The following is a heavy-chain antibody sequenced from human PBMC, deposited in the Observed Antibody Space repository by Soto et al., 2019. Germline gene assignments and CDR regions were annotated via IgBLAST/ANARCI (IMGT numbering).Heavy chain of an antibody. D-gene: IGHD4-4*01. Sequence: GASVKVSCKASGGTFSSYAISWVRQAPGQGLEWMGGIIPIFGTANYAQKFQGRVTMTADEPTSTAYMELSSLRAEDTAVYYCARDYSNYFDYWGQGTLVTVSS. J-gene: IGHJ4*02. CDR3: ARDYSNYFDY. CDR1: GGTFSSYA. CDR2: IIPIFGTA. V-gene: IGHV1-69*13.